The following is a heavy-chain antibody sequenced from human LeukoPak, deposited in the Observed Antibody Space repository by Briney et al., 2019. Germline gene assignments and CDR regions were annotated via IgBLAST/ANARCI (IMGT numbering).Heavy chain of an antibody. CDR2: IYYSGST. V-gene: IGHV4-31*03. J-gene: IGHJ4*02. Sequence: PSQTLSLTCTVSGGSISSGGYYWSWIRQHPGKGPEWIGYIYYSGSTYYNPSLKSRVTISVDTSKNQFSLKLSSVTAADTAVYYCARGNIGRFDYWGQGTLVTVSS. CDR1: GGSISSGGYY. CDR3: ARGNIGRFDY. D-gene: IGHD3-16*02.